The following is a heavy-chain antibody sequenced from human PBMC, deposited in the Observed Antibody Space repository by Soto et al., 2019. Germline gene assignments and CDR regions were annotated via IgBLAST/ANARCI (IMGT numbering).Heavy chain of an antibody. CDR2: IYHSGST. Sequence: PSETLSLTCAVSGGSISSSNWWSWVRQPPGKGLEWIGEIYHSGSTNYNPSLKSRVTISVDKSKNQFSLKLSSVTAADTAVYYCARVGLEWFGETTKGFDYWGQGTLVTVSS. CDR3: ARVGLEWFGETTKGFDY. D-gene: IGHD3-10*01. J-gene: IGHJ4*02. V-gene: IGHV4-4*02. CDR1: GGSISSSNW.